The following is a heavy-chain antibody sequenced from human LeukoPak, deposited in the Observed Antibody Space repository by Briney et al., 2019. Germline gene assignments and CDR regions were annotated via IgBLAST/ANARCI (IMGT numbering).Heavy chain of an antibody. Sequence: ASVKVSRKASGYTFTGYYMHWVRQAPGQGLEWMGWINPNSGGTNYAQKFQGRVTMTRDTSISTAYMELSRLRSDDTAVYYCARDLFNWNDGLDYWGQGTLVTVSS. D-gene: IGHD1-1*01. CDR2: INPNSGGT. V-gene: IGHV1-2*02. CDR3: ARDLFNWNDGLDY. J-gene: IGHJ4*02. CDR1: GYTFTGYY.